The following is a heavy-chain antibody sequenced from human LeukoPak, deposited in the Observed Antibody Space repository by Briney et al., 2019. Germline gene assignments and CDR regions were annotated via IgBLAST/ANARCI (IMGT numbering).Heavy chain of an antibody. CDR1: GSTFTGYY. D-gene: IGHD3-10*01. CDR3: ARPGSGGYYLDY. V-gene: IGHV1-2*02. Sequence: ASGKLSCKASGSTFTGYYMHWGRQAPGQGLEWMGWSNPNSGGTTYAQIFQGRVTMTRETSISTACMELSRMGSDDTAVDYCARPGSGGYYLDYWGQGTLVTVSS. J-gene: IGHJ4*02. CDR2: SNPNSGGT.